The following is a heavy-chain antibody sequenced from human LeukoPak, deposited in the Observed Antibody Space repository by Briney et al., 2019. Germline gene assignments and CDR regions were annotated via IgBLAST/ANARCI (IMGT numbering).Heavy chain of an antibody. CDR1: GFTFSSYS. J-gene: IGHJ4*02. V-gene: IGHV3-48*04. CDR3: ARGSSMVRGVIMAAHFDY. Sequence: PGGSLRLSCAASGFTFSSYSMNWVRQAPGKGLEWVSYISSSSSTIYYADSVKGRFTISRDNAKNSLYLQMNSLRAEDTAVYYCARGSSMVRGVIMAAHFDYWGQGTLVTVSS. CDR2: ISSSSSTI. D-gene: IGHD3-10*01.